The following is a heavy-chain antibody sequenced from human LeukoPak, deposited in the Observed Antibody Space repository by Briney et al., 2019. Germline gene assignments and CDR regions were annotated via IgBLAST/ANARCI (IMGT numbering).Heavy chain of an antibody. CDR3: ARVSSSWYQDSYFDL. V-gene: IGHV4-59*11. CDR2: IHYSGTT. J-gene: IGHJ2*01. D-gene: IGHD6-13*01. CDR1: DDSINNHF. Sequence: SETLSLTCTVSDDSINNHFWSWVRQSPGRGLEWIGYIHYSGTTSYNPSLKRRATIVLDASNNKFSLKLASVTAADTAVYYCARVSSSWYQDSYFDLWGRGTLVTVSS.